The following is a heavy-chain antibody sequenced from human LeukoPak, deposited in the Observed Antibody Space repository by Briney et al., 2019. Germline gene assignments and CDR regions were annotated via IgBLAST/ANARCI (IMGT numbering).Heavy chain of an antibody. D-gene: IGHD3-16*01. V-gene: IGHV3-23*01. CDR1: GFTFSSYA. CDR2: ISGSGGST. CDR3: AKVQDLGVTALGYFDY. J-gene: IGHJ4*02. Sequence: GGSLRLSCAASGFTFSSYAMSWVRQAPGKGLEWVSAISGSGGSTYYADSVKGRFTISRDNSKNTLYLQMNSLRAEDTAVYYCAKVQDLGVTALGYFDYWGQGTLVTVSS.